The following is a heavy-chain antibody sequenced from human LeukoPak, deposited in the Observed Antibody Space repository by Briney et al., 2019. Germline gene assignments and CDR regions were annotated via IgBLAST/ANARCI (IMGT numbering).Heavy chain of an antibody. Sequence: SETLSLTCAVYGGSFSGYYWSWIRQPPGKGLEWIGEINHSGSTNYNPSLKSRVTISVDTSKNQFSLKLSSVTAADTAVYYCARGLYTGGILTGYYPTPFFDCWGQGTLVTVSS. CDR1: GGSFSGYY. CDR2: INHSGST. CDR3: ARGLYTGGILTGYYPTPFFDC. V-gene: IGHV4-34*01. D-gene: IGHD3-9*01. J-gene: IGHJ4*02.